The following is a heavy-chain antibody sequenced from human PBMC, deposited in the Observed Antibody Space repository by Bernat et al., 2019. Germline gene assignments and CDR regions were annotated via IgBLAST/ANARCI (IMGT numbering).Heavy chain of an antibody. Sequence: EVQLVESGGGLVQPGGSLKLSCAASGFTFSGSAMHWVRQASGKGLEWVGRIRSKANSSATAYAALVKGRFTISRDDSKNTAYLQMNSLKTEDTAVYYCTASMIVVVELFDYWGQGTLVTVSS. V-gene: IGHV3-73*01. CDR3: TASMIVVVELFDY. CDR2: IRSKANSSAT. J-gene: IGHJ4*02. D-gene: IGHD3-22*01. CDR1: GFTFSGSA.